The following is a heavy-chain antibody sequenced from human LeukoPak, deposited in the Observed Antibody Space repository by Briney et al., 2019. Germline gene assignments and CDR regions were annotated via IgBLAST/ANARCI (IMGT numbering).Heavy chain of an antibody. CDR3: ARDRAMVSAFDI. D-gene: IGHD3-10*01. J-gene: IGHJ3*02. CDR1: GFTFSSYA. Sequence: PGGSLRLSCAASGFTFSSYAMSWVRQAPGKGLEWVSGISGSGGSRYYADSVKGRFTISRDNSKNTLYLQMNSLRAEDTAVYYCARDRAMVSAFDIWGQGTMVTVSS. CDR2: ISGSGGSR. V-gene: IGHV3-23*01.